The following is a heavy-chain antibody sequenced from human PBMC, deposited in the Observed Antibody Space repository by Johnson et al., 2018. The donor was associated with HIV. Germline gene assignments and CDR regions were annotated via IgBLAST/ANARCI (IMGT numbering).Heavy chain of an antibody. J-gene: IGHJ3*02. V-gene: IGHV3-74*02. CDR1: GFTFSNYW. CDR3: ARVQLLADDVFNI. CDR2: INTDGDRT. D-gene: IGHD6-19*01. Sequence: EVQLVESGGGLVQPGGSLRLSCAASGFTFSNYWMHWVRQAPGKGLVWVSRINTDGDRTHYADPVKGRFTISRDNAKNTLYLQMNSLRAEDTAIYYCARVQLLADDVFNIWGQGTMVTVSS.